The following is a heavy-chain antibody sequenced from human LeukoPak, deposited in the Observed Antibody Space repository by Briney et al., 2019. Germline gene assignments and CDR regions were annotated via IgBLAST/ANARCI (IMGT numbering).Heavy chain of an antibody. J-gene: IGHJ4*02. CDR1: GGPISSYY. Sequence: SDTLSLTCTVSGGPISSYYWSWMRHPAGKGLEWIGRIYTRGSTNYNPSLKSRVTISVDTSKNQFSLKLSSVTAADTAGYYCTITMVRGVKGDYWGQGTLVTVSS. CDR2: IYTRGST. CDR3: TITMVRGVKGDY. D-gene: IGHD3-10*01. V-gene: IGHV4-4*07.